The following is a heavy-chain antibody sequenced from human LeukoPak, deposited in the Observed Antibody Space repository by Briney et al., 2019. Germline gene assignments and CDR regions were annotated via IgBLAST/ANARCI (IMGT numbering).Heavy chain of an antibody. Sequence: SETLSLTCSVSGAPISSYWSWIRQPAGKGLEWIGRIYGSGSTKYNPSLQSRVTMSLDTSKNQVSLKMTSVTAEDTAVYYCAKGTYYYDTRGYYYPQDADYFDYWGQGTLITVSS. CDR2: IYGSGST. CDR3: AKGTYYYDTRGYYYPQDADYFDY. CDR1: GAPISSY. D-gene: IGHD3-22*01. J-gene: IGHJ4*02. V-gene: IGHV4-4*07.